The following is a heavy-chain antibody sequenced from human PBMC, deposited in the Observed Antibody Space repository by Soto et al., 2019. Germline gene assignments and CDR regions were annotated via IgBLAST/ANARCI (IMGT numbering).Heavy chain of an antibody. CDR2: ISAYNGNT. Sequence: AASVKVSCKASGYTFTSYGISWVRQAPGQGLEWMGWISAYNGNTNYAQKLQGRVTTTTDTSTSTAYMELRSLRSDDTAVYYCARDIVVITSFCMDVWGQGTTVTVSS. CDR1: GYTFTSYG. J-gene: IGHJ6*02. CDR3: ARDIVVITSFCMDV. D-gene: IGHD3-22*01. V-gene: IGHV1-18*01.